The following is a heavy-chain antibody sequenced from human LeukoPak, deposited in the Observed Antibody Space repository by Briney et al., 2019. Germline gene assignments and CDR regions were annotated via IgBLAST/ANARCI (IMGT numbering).Heavy chain of an antibody. V-gene: IGHV3-21*01. CDR1: GFTFSSYA. CDR2: ISSTSSYI. Sequence: GGSLRLSCAASGFTFSSYAMSWVRQAPGKGLEWVSYISSTSSYIYYADSVKGRFTISRDNAKNSLYLQMNSLRAEDTAVYYCARDLGWGQIPVWFDPWGQGTLVTVSS. D-gene: IGHD3-16*01. CDR3: ARDLGWGQIPVWFDP. J-gene: IGHJ5*02.